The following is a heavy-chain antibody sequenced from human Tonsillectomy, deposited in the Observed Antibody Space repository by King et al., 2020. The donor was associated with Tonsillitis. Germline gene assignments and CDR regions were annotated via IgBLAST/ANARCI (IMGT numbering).Heavy chain of an antibody. Sequence: QLVQSGAEVKKPGESLKISCKGSGYSFITYWIGWVRQIPGKGLECMGMIYTGESATRYSPSFQGQVTISSDKSISTAYLHWSSLKASDTAMYYCARHETVTTGVDYWGQGTLVTVSS. D-gene: IGHD4-17*01. CDR3: ARHETVTTGVDY. J-gene: IGHJ4*02. CDR2: IYTGESAT. CDR1: GYSFITYW. V-gene: IGHV5-51*01.